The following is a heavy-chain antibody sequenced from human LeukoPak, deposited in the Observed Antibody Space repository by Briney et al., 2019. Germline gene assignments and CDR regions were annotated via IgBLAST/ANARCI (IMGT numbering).Heavy chain of an antibody. CDR3: ARGASRAFDI. CDR1: GFTFSTYE. CDR2: ISGSGSII. V-gene: IGHV3-48*03. Sequence: GGSLRLSCAAYGFTFSTYEMNWVRQAPGKGLEWVSYISGSGSIIYYADSVKGGFTISRDNAESSLSLQMNSLRAEDTAVYYCARGASRAFDIWGQGTVVTVSS. J-gene: IGHJ3*02.